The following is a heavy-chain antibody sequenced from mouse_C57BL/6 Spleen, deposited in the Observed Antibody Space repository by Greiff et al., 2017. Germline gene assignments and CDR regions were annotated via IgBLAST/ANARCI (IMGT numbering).Heavy chain of an antibody. D-gene: IGHD4-1*01. CDR3: ASGGTGTFAY. CDR1: GYSITSGYD. V-gene: IGHV3-1*01. CDR2: ISYSGST. Sequence: DVQLQESGPGMVKPSQSLSLTCTVTGYSITSGYDWHWIRHFPGNKLEWMGYISYSGSTNYNPSLKSRISITHDTSKNHFFLKLNSVTTEDTATYYCASGGTGTFAYWGQGTLVTVSA. J-gene: IGHJ3*01.